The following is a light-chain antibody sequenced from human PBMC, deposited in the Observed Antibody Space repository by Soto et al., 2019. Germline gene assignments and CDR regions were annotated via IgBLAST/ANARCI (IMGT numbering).Light chain of an antibody. Sequence: DIQMTQSPSSLSASVGDRVTITCRASQSISSYLNWYQQKPGKAPKLLIYAASSLQSVVPSRFSGSGSGTDFTLTISSLQPEDFATYYCQQSYSTPRTFGQGTKVDI. V-gene: IGKV1-39*01. CDR1: QSISSY. J-gene: IGKJ1*01. CDR3: QQSYSTPRT. CDR2: AAS.